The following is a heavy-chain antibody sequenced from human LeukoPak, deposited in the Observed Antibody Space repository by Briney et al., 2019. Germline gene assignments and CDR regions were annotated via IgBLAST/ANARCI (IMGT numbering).Heavy chain of an antibody. J-gene: IGHJ4*02. CDR1: GYTFTGYY. Sequence: ASVKDSCKASGYTFTGYYMHWVRQAPGQGLEWMGWINPNSGGTNYAQKFQGRVTMTRDTSISTAYMELSRLRSDDTAVHYCARDEGRGDYVGNSVFDYWGQGTLVTVSS. CDR3: ARDEGRGDYVGNSVFDY. D-gene: IGHD4-23*01. V-gene: IGHV1-2*02. CDR2: INPNSGGT.